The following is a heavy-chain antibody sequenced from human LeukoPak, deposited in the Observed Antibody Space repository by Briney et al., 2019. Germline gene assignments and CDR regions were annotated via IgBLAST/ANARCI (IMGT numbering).Heavy chain of an antibody. CDR1: GFTFSDYY. Sequence: KPGGSLRLSCAASGFTFSDYYMSWIRQAPGKGLEWVSYISSSSSYTNYADSVKGRFTISRDNAKNSLYLQMNGLRAEDTAVYYCARDRRRGSSSGNPEHIYDYWGQGTLVTVSS. CDR2: ISSSSSYT. J-gene: IGHJ4*02. CDR3: ARDRRRGSSSGNPEHIYDY. V-gene: IGHV3-11*06. D-gene: IGHD6-6*01.